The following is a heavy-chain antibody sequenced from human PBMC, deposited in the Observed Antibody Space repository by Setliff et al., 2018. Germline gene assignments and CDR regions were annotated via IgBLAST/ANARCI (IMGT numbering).Heavy chain of an antibody. CDR2: IYYTGTA. CDR3: ARHEFVGGYYGSVTYRHFDY. Sequence: PSDTLSLTCTVSGDSISSTSYQWGWVRQPPGKGLEWIGSIYYTGTAYYNPSLKSRVTISVDTSKNQFSLQVTSLAATDTALYFCARHEFVGGYYGSVTYRHFDYWGQGILVTVSS. J-gene: IGHJ4*02. D-gene: IGHD3-10*01. CDR1: GDSISSTSYQ. V-gene: IGHV4-39*01.